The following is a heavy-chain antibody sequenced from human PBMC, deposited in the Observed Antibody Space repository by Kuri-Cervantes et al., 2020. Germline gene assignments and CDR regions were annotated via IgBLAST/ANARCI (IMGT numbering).Heavy chain of an antibody. D-gene: IGHD7-27*01. J-gene: IGHJ3*02. CDR2: IQYDGNNK. V-gene: IGHV3-30*02. CDR3: VRDDHWDFDI. CDR1: RFTFSRFG. Sequence: GESLKISCAASRFTFSRFGMHWVRQAPGKGLEWVAFIQYDGNNKYYVDSVKGRFTISRDNAKNSLYLQMSSLTAEDTGVYYYVRDDHWDFDIWGQGIMVTVSS.